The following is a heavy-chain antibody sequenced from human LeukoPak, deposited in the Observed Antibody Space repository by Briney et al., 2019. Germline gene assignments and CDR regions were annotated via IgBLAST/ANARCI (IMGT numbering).Heavy chain of an antibody. CDR2: IYYSGST. V-gene: IGHV4-39*07. Sequence: SETLSLTCTVSGGSISSSSYYWGWIRQPPGKGLEWIGSIYYSGSTYYNPSLKSRVTISVDTSKNQFSLKLSSVTAADTAVYYCARVSMVRGVPLYYMDVWGKGTTVTISS. D-gene: IGHD3-10*01. CDR1: GGSISSSSYY. J-gene: IGHJ6*03. CDR3: ARVSMVRGVPLYYMDV.